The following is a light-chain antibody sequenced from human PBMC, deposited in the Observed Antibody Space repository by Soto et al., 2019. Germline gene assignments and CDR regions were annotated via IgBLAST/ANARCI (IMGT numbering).Light chain of an antibody. J-gene: IGKJ1*01. CDR1: QSVSSSF. V-gene: IGKV3-20*01. Sequence: EIVLSQSPGTLSLSPGERATLSCRASQSVSSSFLAWYQQKPGQTPRLLIYGASSRATGIPDRFSGSGSGTVFTLTISRQEPEDFAVYYCRQYGSSPWTFGQGTKVEIK. CDR3: RQYGSSPWT. CDR2: GAS.